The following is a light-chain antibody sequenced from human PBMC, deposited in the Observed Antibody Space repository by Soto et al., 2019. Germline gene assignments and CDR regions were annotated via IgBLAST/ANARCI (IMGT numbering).Light chain of an antibody. CDR3: QSYDISLSGWV. V-gene: IGLV1-40*01. Sequence: QSVLTQPPSVSGAPGQRVTISCTGSSSNIGAGYDVHWYQQLPGTAPKLLIYGNSNRTSGVPYRFSGSKSGTSASLAITGLQADDEADDYCQSYDISLSGWVFGGGTKLTVL. CDR2: GNS. CDR1: SSNIGAGYD. J-gene: IGLJ3*02.